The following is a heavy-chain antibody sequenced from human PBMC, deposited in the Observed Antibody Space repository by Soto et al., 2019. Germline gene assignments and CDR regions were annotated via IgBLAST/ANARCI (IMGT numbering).Heavy chain of an antibody. V-gene: IGHV3-23*01. CDR2: ISGSGGST. Sequence: HPGGSLRLSCAASGFTFSSYAMSWVRQAPGKGLEWVSAISGSGGSTYYADSVKGRFTISRDNSKNTLYLQMNSLRAEDTAVYYCAKVLKYSSSWYRGVYGYYYYGMDVWGQGTTVTVSS. D-gene: IGHD6-13*01. J-gene: IGHJ6*02. CDR1: GFTFSSYA. CDR3: AKVLKYSSSWYRGVYGYYYYGMDV.